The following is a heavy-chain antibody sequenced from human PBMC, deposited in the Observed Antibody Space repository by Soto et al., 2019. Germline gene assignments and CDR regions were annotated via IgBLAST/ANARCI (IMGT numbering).Heavy chain of an antibody. V-gene: IGHV4-31*02. J-gene: IGHJ1*01. CDR3: ARIGYCGGDCYPFQH. Sequence: WTWIRQHPETGLEWLGYIDYSGSPDYNPSLKSRIIISVDTSKNQFSLKLSSVTAADTAVYYCARIGYCGGDCYPFQHWGQGTLVTLSS. D-gene: IGHD2-21*02. CDR2: IDYSGSP.